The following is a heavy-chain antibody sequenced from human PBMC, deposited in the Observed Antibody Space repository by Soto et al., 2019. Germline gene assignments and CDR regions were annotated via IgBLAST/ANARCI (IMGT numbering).Heavy chain of an antibody. J-gene: IGHJ3*02. CDR3: ASPLDGDYLGDAFDI. Sequence: EVQLVESGGGLVQPGGSLRLSCAASGFTVSSNYMSWVRQAPGKGLEWVSVIYSGGSTYYADSVKGRFTISRDNSKHTLYLQMNSLRAEDTAVYYCASPLDGDYLGDAFDIWGQGTMVTVSS. V-gene: IGHV3-66*01. CDR1: GFTVSSNY. CDR2: IYSGGST. D-gene: IGHD4-17*01.